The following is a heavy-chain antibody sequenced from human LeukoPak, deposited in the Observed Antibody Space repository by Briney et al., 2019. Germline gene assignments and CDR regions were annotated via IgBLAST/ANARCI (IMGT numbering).Heavy chain of an antibody. CDR3: ARDPPYYYYGMDV. CDR1: GFTFSDYY. Sequence: PGGSLRLPCAASGFTFSDYYMSWIRQAPGKGLEWVSYISSSGSTIYYADSVKGRFTISRDNAKNSLYLQMNSLRAEDTAVYYCARDPPYYYYGMDVWGQGTTVTVSS. CDR2: ISSSGSTI. V-gene: IGHV3-11*01. J-gene: IGHJ6*02.